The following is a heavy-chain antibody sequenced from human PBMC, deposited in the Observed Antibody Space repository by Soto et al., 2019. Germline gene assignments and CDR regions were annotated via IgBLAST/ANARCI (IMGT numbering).Heavy chain of an antibody. V-gene: IGHV1-18*04. D-gene: IGHD3-22*01. Sequence: ASVKVSCKASGYTFTSYGISWVRQAPGQGLGWMGWISAYNGNTNYAQKLQGRVTMTTDTSTSTAYMELRSLRSDDTAVYYCARAGSTYYYDSSGVDYWGQGTLVTVSS. CDR1: GYTFTSYG. J-gene: IGHJ4*02. CDR3: ARAGSTYYYDSSGVDY. CDR2: ISAYNGNT.